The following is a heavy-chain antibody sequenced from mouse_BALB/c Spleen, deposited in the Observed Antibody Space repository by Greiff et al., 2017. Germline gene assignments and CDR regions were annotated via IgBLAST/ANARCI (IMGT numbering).Heavy chain of an antibody. Sequence: VQLKESGGGLVQPGGSLKLSCAASGFTFSSYGMSWVRQTPDKRLELVATINSNGGSTYYPDSVKGRFTISRDNAKNTLYLQMSSLKSEDTAMYYCAREPPYYYGSSYEYAMDYWGQGTSVTVSS. CDR2: INSNGGST. V-gene: IGHV5-6-3*01. D-gene: IGHD1-1*01. CDR3: AREPPYYYGSSYEYAMDY. CDR1: GFTFSSYG. J-gene: IGHJ4*01.